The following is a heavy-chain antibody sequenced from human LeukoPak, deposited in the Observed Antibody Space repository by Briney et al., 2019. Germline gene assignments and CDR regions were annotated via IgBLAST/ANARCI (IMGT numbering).Heavy chain of an antibody. CDR3: ARDSGYNAFDI. V-gene: IGHV3-7*01. J-gene: IGHJ3*02. Sequence: GGSLRLSCAASGSTFSTSWMTWVRQAPGKGLDWLGNINPDGSRINYVDSVKGRFTFSRDNAKNSLFLQMNSLRAEDTAVFYCARDSGYNAFDIWGQGTMVTVSS. CDR1: GSTFSTSW. D-gene: IGHD5-12*01. CDR2: INPDGSRI.